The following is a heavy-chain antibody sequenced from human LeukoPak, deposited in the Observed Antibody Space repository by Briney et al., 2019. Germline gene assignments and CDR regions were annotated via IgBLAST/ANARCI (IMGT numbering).Heavy chain of an antibody. J-gene: IGHJ4*02. CDR2: NSGST. Sequence: PSETLSLTCTVSGDSLSDYFWSWIRQPPGKGLEWIGYNSGSTNYNASLKSRVTILLVRSKNQFSLKLSSVTAADTAVYYCARLADYYDSSGYYYAPFDYWGQGTLVTVSS. CDR3: ARLADYYDSSGYYYAPFDY. V-gene: IGHV4-59*08. D-gene: IGHD3-22*01. CDR1: GDSLSDYF.